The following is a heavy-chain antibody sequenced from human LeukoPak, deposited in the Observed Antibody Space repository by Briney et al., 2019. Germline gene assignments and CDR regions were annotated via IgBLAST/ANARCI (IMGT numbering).Heavy chain of an antibody. V-gene: IGHV1-8*01. CDR1: GYTFTSYD. Sequence: GASVKVSCKASGYTFTSYDINWVRQATGQGLEWMGWMNPNSGNTGYAQKFQGRVTMTRNTSISTAYMELSSLRSEDTAVYYCARPSQASSSNTNYYYYGMDVCGQGTTVTVSS. J-gene: IGHJ6*02. CDR3: ARPSQASSSNTNYYYYGMDV. D-gene: IGHD6-6*01. CDR2: MNPNSGNT.